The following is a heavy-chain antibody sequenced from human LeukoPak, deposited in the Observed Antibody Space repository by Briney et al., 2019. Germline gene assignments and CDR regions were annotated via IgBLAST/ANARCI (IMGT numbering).Heavy chain of an antibody. J-gene: IGHJ3*02. CDR2: INHSGST. V-gene: IGHV4-34*01. CDR1: GGSFSGYY. CDR3: ARYRIVVVQAAIGALDI. D-gene: IGHD2-2*02. Sequence: SETLSLTCAVYGGSFSGYYWSWIRQPPGKGLEWIGEINHSGSTNYNPSLKSRVTISVDTSKNQFSLKLSSVTAADTAVYYCARYRIVVVQAAIGALDIWGQGTMVTVSS.